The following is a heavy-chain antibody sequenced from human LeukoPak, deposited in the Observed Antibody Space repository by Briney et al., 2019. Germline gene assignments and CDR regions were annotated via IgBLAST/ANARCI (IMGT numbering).Heavy chain of an antibody. J-gene: IGHJ4*02. CDR2: IYYSGST. D-gene: IGHD3-10*01. CDR3: ARHSRGEGTPSDY. V-gene: IGHV4-39*01. Sequence: KASETLSLTCTVSGGSISSSSYYWGWIRQPPEKGLEWIGSIYYSGSTYYNPSLKSRVTISVDTSKNQFSLKLSSVTAADTAVYYCARHSRGEGTPSDYWGQGTLVTVSS. CDR1: GGSISSSSYY.